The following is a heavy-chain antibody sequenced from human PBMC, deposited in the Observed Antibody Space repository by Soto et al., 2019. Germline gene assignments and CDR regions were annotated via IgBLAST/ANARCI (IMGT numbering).Heavy chain of an antibody. CDR1: GGSIRTYY. J-gene: IGHJ6*02. CDR3: ARDRAEGSSSTPAGGMDV. CDR2: IHYSGVT. Sequence: SETLSLTCIVSGGSIRTYYWNWIRQPPGGGLEWIAYIHYSGVTNYSPSLRGRVSISIDRSNNEFSLKVSSVTAADTAVYYCARDRAEGSSSTPAGGMDVWGPGTTVTVSS. D-gene: IGHD6-6*01. V-gene: IGHV4-59*01.